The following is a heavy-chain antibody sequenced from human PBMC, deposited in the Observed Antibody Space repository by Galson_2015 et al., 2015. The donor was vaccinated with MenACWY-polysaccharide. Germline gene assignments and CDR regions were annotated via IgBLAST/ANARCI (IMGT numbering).Heavy chain of an antibody. Sequence: ETLSLTCAVYGGSFSGYYWSWIRQPPGKGLEWIGGINHSGSTNYNPSLKSRVTISVDTSKNQFSLKLSSVTAADTAVYYCARREYWGPRYYYYYYGMDVWGQGTTVTVSS. J-gene: IGHJ6*02. CDR3: ARREYWGPRYYYYYYGMDV. CDR2: INHSGST. CDR1: GGSFSGYY. V-gene: IGHV4-34*01. D-gene: IGHD2/OR15-2a*01.